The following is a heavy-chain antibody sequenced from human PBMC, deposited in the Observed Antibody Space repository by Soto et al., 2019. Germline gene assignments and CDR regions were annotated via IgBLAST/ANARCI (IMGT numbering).Heavy chain of an antibody. V-gene: IGHV3-72*01. CDR3: ARVHLGPTLVKYFYS. CDR1: GFTFSDHY. J-gene: IGHJ4*02. Sequence: EVQLVESGGGLVQPGGSLRLSCAASGFTFSDHYMDWVRQAPGKGLEWVGRIRNKDNRYVTEYAASVKGRFTISRDDSWNSLYLQMNSLKTEDTAVYYCARVHLGPTLVKYFYSWGQGTLVTVSS. CDR2: IRNKDNRYVT. D-gene: IGHD1-1*01.